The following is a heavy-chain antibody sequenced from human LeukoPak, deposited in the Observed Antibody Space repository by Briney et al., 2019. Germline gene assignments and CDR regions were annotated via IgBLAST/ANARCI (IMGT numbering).Heavy chain of an antibody. D-gene: IGHD4-11*01. J-gene: IGHJ5*02. CDR2: INPNSGGT. V-gene: IGHV1-2*02. Sequence: ASVTVSCKSSGYTFTGYYWHGLRQAPGQGLEGMGFINPNSGGTKYAETFQGRVTMTRDTSISTAYMELSRLRSDDTAVYYCARDIALGTVTTGGWFDPWGQGTLVTVSS. CDR3: ARDIALGTVTTGGWFDP. CDR1: GYTFTGYY.